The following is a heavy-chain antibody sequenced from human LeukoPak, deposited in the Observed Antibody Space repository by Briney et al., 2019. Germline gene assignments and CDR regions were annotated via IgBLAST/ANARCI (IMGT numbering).Heavy chain of an antibody. CDR3: ARTGEVY. CDR2: ISYDGSNK. D-gene: IGHD1-1*01. V-gene: IGHV3-30*03. CDR1: GFTFSSYG. J-gene: IGHJ4*02. Sequence: PGGSLRLSCAASGFTFSSYGMHWVRQAPGKGLEWVAVISYDGSNKYYADSVKGRFTISRDKAKNSLYLQMNSLRAEDTAVYYCARTGEVYWGQGTLVTVSS.